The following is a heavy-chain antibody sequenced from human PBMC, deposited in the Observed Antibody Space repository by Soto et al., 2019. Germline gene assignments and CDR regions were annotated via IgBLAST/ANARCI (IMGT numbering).Heavy chain of an antibody. J-gene: IGHJ4*02. CDR1: GFTFSSYG. CDR2: IWYDGSNK. Sequence: ESGGGVVQPGRSLRLSCAASGFTFSSYGMHWVRQAPGKGLEWVAVIWYDGSNKYYADSVKGRFTISRDNSKNTLYLQMNSLRAEDTAVYYCAVTIFGVVTRYWGQGTLVTVSS. V-gene: IGHV3-33*01. CDR3: AVTIFGVVTRY. D-gene: IGHD3-3*01.